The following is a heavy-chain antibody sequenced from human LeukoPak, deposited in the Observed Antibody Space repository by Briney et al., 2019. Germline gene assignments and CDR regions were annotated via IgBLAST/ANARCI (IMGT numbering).Heavy chain of an antibody. CDR2: IIPIFGTA. D-gene: IGHD2-2*01. Sequence: SVKVSCKASGGTFSSYAISWVRQAPGQGLEWMGGIIPIFGTANYAQKFQGRVTITADESTSTAYMELSSLRSEDTAVYYCARWGDIVVVPAAMAYFDYWGQGTLVTVSS. CDR3: ARWGDIVVVPAAMAYFDY. J-gene: IGHJ4*02. CDR1: GGTFSSYA. V-gene: IGHV1-69*13.